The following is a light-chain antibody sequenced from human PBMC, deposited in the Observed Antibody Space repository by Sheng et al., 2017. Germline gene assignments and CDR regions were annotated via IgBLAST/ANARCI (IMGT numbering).Light chain of an antibody. V-gene: IGKV1-39*01. CDR2: AAS. CDR1: QSISRY. J-gene: IGKJ2*01. CDR3: LQSYSTLLYT. Sequence: DIQVTQSPSSLSASVGDRVTITCRTSQSISRYLNWYQQKPGKAPKLLIYAASSLQSGVPSRFSGSGSGTDFTLTISSLQPEDFATYYCLQSYSTLLYTFGQGTTLE.